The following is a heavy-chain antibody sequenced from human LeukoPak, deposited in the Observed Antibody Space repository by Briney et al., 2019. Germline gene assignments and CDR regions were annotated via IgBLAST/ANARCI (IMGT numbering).Heavy chain of an antibody. Sequence: GASVKVSCKASGYTFIAYYIHWVRQAPGQGLEWMGRINPNSGDTDYAQKFQGRIIMSGDTSISTLYMDLSRLRSDDTAVYYCARGYSSSWYLQSYYYYGMDVWGQGTTVTVSS. CDR1: GYTFIAYY. J-gene: IGHJ6*02. D-gene: IGHD6-13*01. V-gene: IGHV1-2*06. CDR3: ARGYSSSWYLQSYYYYGMDV. CDR2: INPNSGDT.